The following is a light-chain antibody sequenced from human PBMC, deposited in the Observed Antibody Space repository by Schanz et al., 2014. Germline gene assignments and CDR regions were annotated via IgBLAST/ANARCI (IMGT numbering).Light chain of an antibody. V-gene: IGKV3-15*01. Sequence: EIVMTQSPATLSVSPGERATLSCRASQSVASNLAWYQQKPGQAPRLLIYAASTRATGIPARFSGSGSGPEFTLTISRLEPEDFAVYYCQQYGSALPYGFGQGTKVEIK. CDR2: AAS. CDR1: QSVASN. J-gene: IGKJ2*03. CDR3: QQYGSALPYG.